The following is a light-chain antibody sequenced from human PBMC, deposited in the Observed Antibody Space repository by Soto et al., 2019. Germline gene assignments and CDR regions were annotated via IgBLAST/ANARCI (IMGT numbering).Light chain of an antibody. CDR2: AAS. J-gene: IGKJ4*01. Sequence: DIQMTQSPSSLSASVGDRVTITCRASQSISSYLNWYQHKPGKAPKLLIYAASSLQSGVPSRFSGSGSGTDFTLTISSLQPEDFATYYCQQSYSTPRFGGGTKVDI. V-gene: IGKV1-39*01. CDR3: QQSYSTPR. CDR1: QSISSY.